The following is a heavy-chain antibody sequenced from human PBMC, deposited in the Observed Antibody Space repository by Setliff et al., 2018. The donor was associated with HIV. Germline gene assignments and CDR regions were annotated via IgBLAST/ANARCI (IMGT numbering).Heavy chain of an antibody. V-gene: IGHV1-69*05. CDR3: ARDFGGYCSSMSCPGLFDP. CDR1: GGTFSNYG. Sequence: SVKVSCKASGGTFSNYGMSWVRQAPGQGLEWMGGIIPISGTANYGQKFQGRVTITTDESTSTAYMELSGLRSEDTAVYYRARDFGGYCSSMSCPGLFDPWGQGTLVTVSS. CDR2: IIPISGTA. J-gene: IGHJ5*02. D-gene: IGHD2-2*01.